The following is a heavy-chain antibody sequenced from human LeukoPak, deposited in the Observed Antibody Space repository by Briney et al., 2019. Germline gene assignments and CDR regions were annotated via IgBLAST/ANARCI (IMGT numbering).Heavy chain of an antibody. D-gene: IGHD3-16*02. CDR1: GYTFTSYD. CDR2: MDPNSGNT. J-gene: IGHJ4*02. V-gene: IGHV1-8*01. Sequence: ASVKVSCKASGYTFTSYDINWVRQATGQGLEWMGWMDPNSGNTGYAQKFQGRVTMTRNTSISTAYMELSSLRSEDTAVYYCARGLKSYPYYFDYWGQGTLVTVSS. CDR3: ARGLKSYPYYFDY.